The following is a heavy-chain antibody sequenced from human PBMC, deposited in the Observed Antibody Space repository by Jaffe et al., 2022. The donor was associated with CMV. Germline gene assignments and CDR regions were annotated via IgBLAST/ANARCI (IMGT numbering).Heavy chain of an antibody. V-gene: IGHV3-7*03. J-gene: IGHJ6*03. CDR2: IKQDGSEK. D-gene: IGHD3-22*01. CDR3: AREYYYDSSGYFTNTYYYYMDV. Sequence: EVQLVESGGGLVQPGGSLRLSCAASGFTFSSYWMSWVRQAPGKGLEWVANIKQDGSEKYYVDSVKGRFTISRDNAKNSLYLQMNSLRAEDTAVYYCAREYYYDSSGYFTNTYYYYMDVWGKGTTVTVSS. CDR1: GFTFSSYW.